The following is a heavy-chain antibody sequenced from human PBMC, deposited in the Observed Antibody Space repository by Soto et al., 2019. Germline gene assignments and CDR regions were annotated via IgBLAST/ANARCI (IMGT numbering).Heavy chain of an antibody. CDR3: AKDLKSYDRSGYGMDV. CDR1: GFSFSSYG. D-gene: IGHD3-22*01. J-gene: IGHJ6*02. Sequence: QGQLVESGGGVVQPGRSLRLSCGASGFSFSSYGMHWVRQTPGKGLEWVAVISYDGNNKYYADPVKGRFTISRDNSKNTLYLQMNSLRVEDTAVYYCAKDLKSYDRSGYGMDVWGQGTTVTVSS. V-gene: IGHV3-30*18. CDR2: ISYDGNNK.